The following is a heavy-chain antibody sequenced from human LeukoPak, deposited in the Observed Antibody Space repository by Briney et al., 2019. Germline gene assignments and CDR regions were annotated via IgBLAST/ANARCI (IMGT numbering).Heavy chain of an antibody. Sequence: ASVKVSCKASGYTFTGYYIHWVRQAPGQGLEWMGWINPNNGGTYYAQKFQGRVTMTRDTSISTAFTELSRLRSDDAAMYYCARRYNSGWFDSWGQGTLVTVSS. CDR2: INPNNGGT. CDR1: GYTFTGYY. D-gene: IGHD6-19*01. V-gene: IGHV1-2*02. CDR3: ARRYNSGWFDS. J-gene: IGHJ5*01.